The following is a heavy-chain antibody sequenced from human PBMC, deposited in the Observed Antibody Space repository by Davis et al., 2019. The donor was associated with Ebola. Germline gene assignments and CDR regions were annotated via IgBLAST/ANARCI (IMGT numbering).Heavy chain of an antibody. CDR1: GGSISSSNW. J-gene: IGHJ6*02. CDR2: IYHSGST. Sequence: MPSETLSLTCAVSGGSISSSNWWSWVRQPPGKGLEWIGEIYHSGSTNYNPSLKSRVTISVDTSKNQFSLKLSSVTAADTAVYYCARGGLRYFDWLPPLGGMDVWGQGTTVTVSS. V-gene: IGHV4-4*02. D-gene: IGHD3-9*01. CDR3: ARGGLRYFDWLPPLGGMDV.